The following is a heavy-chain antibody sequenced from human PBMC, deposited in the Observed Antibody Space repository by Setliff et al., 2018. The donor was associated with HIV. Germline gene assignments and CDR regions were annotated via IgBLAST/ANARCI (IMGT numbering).Heavy chain of an antibody. J-gene: IGHJ3*02. V-gene: IGHV3-23*01. CDR3: AKKTRGIAVAFNI. CDR2: LSGHTMTT. D-gene: IGHD6-19*01. CDR1: GFTFSSHT. Sequence: PGGSLRLSCAASGFTFSSHTMSWVRQAPGKGLEWVSSLSGHTMTTYYAGSVKGRFTISRDNSKNTLYLQMNSLRAEDTAVYYCAKKTRGIAVAFNIWGPGTMVTVSS.